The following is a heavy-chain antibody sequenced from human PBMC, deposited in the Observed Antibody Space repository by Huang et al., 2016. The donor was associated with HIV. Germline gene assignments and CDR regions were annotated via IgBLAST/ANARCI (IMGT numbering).Heavy chain of an antibody. V-gene: IGHV4-34*01. D-gene: IGHD3-22*01. CDR2: INHSGST. J-gene: IGHJ4*02. Sequence: TCAVYGGSFSGYYWSWIRQPPGKGLEWIGEINHSGSTNYNPSLKSRVTISVDTSKNQFSLKLSSVTAADTAVYYCARILMYYNSSGYGFDYWGRGTLVTVSS. CDR3: ARILMYYNSSGYGFDY. CDR1: GGSFSGYY.